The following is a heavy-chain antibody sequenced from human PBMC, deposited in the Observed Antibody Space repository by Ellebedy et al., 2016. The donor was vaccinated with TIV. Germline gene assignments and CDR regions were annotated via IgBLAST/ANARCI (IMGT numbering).Heavy chain of an antibody. V-gene: IGHV3-7*01. D-gene: IGHD3-3*01. CDR1: GFIVSKYA. Sequence: PGGSLRLSCAASGFIVSKYAMHWVRQAPGKGLEWVAHIKTDGSETYYVDSVKGRFTISRENAKNALFLQMDGLRVDDSAVYYCVGFGVFNLWGQGAPVTVSS. CDR3: VGFGVFNL. CDR2: IKTDGSET. J-gene: IGHJ5*02.